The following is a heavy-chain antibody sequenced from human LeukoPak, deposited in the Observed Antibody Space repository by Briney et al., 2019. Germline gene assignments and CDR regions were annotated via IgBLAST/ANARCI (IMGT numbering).Heavy chain of an antibody. CDR2: ISSSSSYI. Sequence: PGGSLRLSCAASGFTFSSYSMNWVRQAPGKGLESVSSISSSSSYIYYADSVKGRFTISRDNAKNSLYLQMNSLRAEDTAVYYCARTGITGTTMIVGSDYWGQGTLVTVSS. CDR3: ARTGITGTTMIVGSDY. CDR1: GFTFSSYS. D-gene: IGHD1-7*01. J-gene: IGHJ4*02. V-gene: IGHV3-21*01.